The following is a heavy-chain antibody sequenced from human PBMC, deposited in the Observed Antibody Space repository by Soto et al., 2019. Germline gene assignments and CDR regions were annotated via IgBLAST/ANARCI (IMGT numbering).Heavy chain of an antibody. CDR1: GFTFSSYW. CDR2: INSDGSST. CDR3: AREYTMVRGVIKIEPHFDY. Sequence: GGSLRLSCAASGFTFSSYWMHWVRQAPGKGLVWVSRINSDGSSTSYADSVKGRFTISRDNAKNTLYLQMNSLRAEDTAVYYCAREYTMVRGVIKIEPHFDYWGQGTLVTVSS. D-gene: IGHD3-10*01. V-gene: IGHV3-74*01. J-gene: IGHJ4*02.